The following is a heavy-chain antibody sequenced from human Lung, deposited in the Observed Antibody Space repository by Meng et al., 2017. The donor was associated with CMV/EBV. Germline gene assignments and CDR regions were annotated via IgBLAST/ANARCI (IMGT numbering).Heavy chain of an antibody. V-gene: IGHV4-61*01. J-gene: IGHJ6*02. CDR3: ARAIVVPAAPYYYYYGMDV. CDR2: IYYSGST. D-gene: IGHD2-2*01. Sequence: SETLSLTCTVSGGSVSSGSFYWSWIRQPPAKGLEWIGYIYYSGSTKYNPSLKSRVTISVDMFKNQFSLKLSSVTAADTAVYYCARAIVVPAAPYYYYYGMDVWGQGTTVTVSS. CDR1: GGSVSSGSFY.